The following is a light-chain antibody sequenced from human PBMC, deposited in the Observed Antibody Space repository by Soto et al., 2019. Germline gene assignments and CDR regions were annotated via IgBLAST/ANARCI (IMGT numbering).Light chain of an antibody. CDR3: QQYNTYPWT. J-gene: IGKJ1*01. V-gene: IGKV1-5*01. CDR2: DAS. CDR1: QSISNW. Sequence: DIHMTQSPSTLSASVGDRVIITCRASQSISNWLAWYQQRPGTAPNLLIFDASTLESGVPSRFSGSGSGTEFTLTISGLQPDDFATYYCQQYNTYPWTFGQGTKVDIK.